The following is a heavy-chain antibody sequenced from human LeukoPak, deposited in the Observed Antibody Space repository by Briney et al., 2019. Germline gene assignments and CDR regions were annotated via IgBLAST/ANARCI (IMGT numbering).Heavy chain of an antibody. Sequence: SVKVSCQASGGTFSSYAISWVRQAPGQGLEWMGRIIPILGIANYAQKFQGRVTITADKSTSTAYMELSSLRSEDTAVYYCARVVQTGDHVSWDYWGQGTLVTVSS. V-gene: IGHV1-69*04. CDR1: GGTFSSYA. D-gene: IGHD7-27*01. CDR3: ARVVQTGDHVSWDY. J-gene: IGHJ4*02. CDR2: IIPILGIA.